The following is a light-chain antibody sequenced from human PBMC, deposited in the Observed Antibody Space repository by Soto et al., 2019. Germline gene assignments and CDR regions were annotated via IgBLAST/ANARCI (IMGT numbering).Light chain of an antibody. Sequence: EIVMTQSPATLSVSPGDRATLSCRASQSVTSNLAWYQQKPGQAPRLLIYGASTRATGIPARFSGSGSGADFTLTISRLEPEDFAVYYCQQYGSSPPRTFGQGTRLEIK. CDR2: GAS. CDR3: QQYGSSPPRT. CDR1: QSVTSN. J-gene: IGKJ5*01. V-gene: IGKV3-15*01.